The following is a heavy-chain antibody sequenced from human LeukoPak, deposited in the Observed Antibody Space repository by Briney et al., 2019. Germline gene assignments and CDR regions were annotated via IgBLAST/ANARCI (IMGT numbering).Heavy chain of an antibody. CDR3: ARDGGITSGWYYLDY. J-gene: IGHJ4*02. CDR1: GFTFSTYS. D-gene: IGHD6-19*01. V-gene: IGHV3-21*01. CDR2: ISASNSI. Sequence: GGSLRLSCAASGFTFSTYSMSWVRQAPGQGLEWVSSISASNSIYYADSLKGRFTISRDNAKNSLYLQTNSLRAEDTAVYYCARDGGITSGWYYLDYWGQGTLVTVSS.